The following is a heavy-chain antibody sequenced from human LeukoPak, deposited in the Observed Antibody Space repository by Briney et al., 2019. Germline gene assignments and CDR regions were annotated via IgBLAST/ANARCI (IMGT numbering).Heavy chain of an antibody. CDR3: ARLEPGGLLSPVY. D-gene: IGHD2/OR15-2a*01. CDR2: IYYSGST. CDR1: GGSISSSSYY. V-gene: IGHV4-39*01. Sequence: SETLSLTCTVSGGSISSSSYYWGWIRQPPGKGLEWIGSIYYSGSTYYNPSLKSRVTISVDTSKNQFSLKLSSVTAADTAEYYCARLEPGGLLSPVYWGQGTLVTVSS. J-gene: IGHJ4*02.